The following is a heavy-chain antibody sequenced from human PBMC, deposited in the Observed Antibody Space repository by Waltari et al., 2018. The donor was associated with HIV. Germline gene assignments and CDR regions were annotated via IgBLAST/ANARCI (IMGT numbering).Heavy chain of an antibody. J-gene: IGHJ5*02. CDR3: AREYAGWFDP. V-gene: IGHV1-69*12. Sequence: QVQLVQSGAEVKKPGSSVKVSCMASGGTFSSYAISWVRQSPGQGLEWTGGSIPTFGTSNYAQKFQGRVTSTADESTSTAYMELSSLRSEDTAVYYCAREYAGWFDPWGQGTLVTVSS. CDR1: GGTFSSYA. CDR2: SIPTFGTS.